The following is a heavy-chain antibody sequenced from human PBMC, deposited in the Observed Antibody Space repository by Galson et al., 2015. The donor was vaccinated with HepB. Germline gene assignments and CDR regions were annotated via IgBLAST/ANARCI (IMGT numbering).Heavy chain of an antibody. J-gene: IGHJ4*02. D-gene: IGHD2-15*01. CDR1: GFTFHAYS. CDR2: IDISNSYM. CDR3: ARIGGPLDF. V-gene: IGHV3-21*01. Sequence: SLRLSCAASGFTFHAYSMTWVRQAPGKGLEWVSSIDISNSYMSYADSVRGRFAISRDNAKNSLYLQMNSLRAEDTAVYYCARIGGPLDFWGQGTLVTVSS.